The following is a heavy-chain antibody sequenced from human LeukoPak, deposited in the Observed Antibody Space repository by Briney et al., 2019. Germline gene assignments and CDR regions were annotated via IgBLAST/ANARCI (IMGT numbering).Heavy chain of an antibody. J-gene: IGHJ4*02. D-gene: IGHD5-18*01. CDR1: RFTFSTYV. Sequence: PGGSLRLSCSASRFTFSTYVIHWVRQAPGKGLEWVALIWHDGSNKYYGDSVKDRLTISRDNSKNTLYLQMDSLRDEDTAVYYCARDRGYTYGHPLDYWGQGTLVTVSS. V-gene: IGHV3-33*08. CDR3: ARDRGYTYGHPLDY. CDR2: IWHDGSNK.